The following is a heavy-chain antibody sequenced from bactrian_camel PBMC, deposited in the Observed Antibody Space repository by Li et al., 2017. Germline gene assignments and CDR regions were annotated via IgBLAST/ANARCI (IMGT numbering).Heavy chain of an antibody. J-gene: IGHJ6*01. CDR2: LYTGGIRP. D-gene: IGHD5*01. CDR1: GTIYSTQC. V-gene: IGHV3S54*01. CDR3: AASRVVGFPPGTADFKS. Sequence: HVQLVESGGGSVQAGGSLRLSCAASGTIYSTQCMGWFRQAPGKEREVVAVLYTGGIRPYYADSVKDRFSASRDNDKNTFYLQMNSLKPEDTAMYYCAASRVVGFPPGTADFKSWGQGTQVTVS.